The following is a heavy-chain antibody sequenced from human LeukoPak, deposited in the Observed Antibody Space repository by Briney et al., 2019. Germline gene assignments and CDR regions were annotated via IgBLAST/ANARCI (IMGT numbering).Heavy chain of an antibody. J-gene: IGHJ4*02. V-gene: IGHV4-38-2*01. Sequence: SETPSLTCAVSGYSINSGYCWGWIRQPPGKGPNWIGCLDHSGSAHYNPSLKNRVTISLDTSKNEFSLKLSSVTAADTAVYYCARADPGYYYDSSGYYYYFDYWGQGTLVTVSS. CDR1: GYSINSGYC. D-gene: IGHD3-22*01. CDR3: ARADPGYYYDSSGYYYYFDY. CDR2: LDHSGSA.